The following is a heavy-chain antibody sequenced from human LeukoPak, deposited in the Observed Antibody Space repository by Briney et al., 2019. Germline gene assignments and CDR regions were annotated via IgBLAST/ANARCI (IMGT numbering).Heavy chain of an antibody. D-gene: IGHD1-26*01. CDR2: ISYDGSNK. CDR1: GFTFSSYA. CDR3: ASSGSYSFFDC. V-gene: IGHV3-30*04. Sequence: GGSLRLSCAASGFTFSSYAMHWVRQAPGKGPEWVAVISYDGSNKYYADSVKGRFTISRDNSKNTLYLQMNSLRAEDTAVYYCASSGSYSFFDCWGQGTLVTVSS. J-gene: IGHJ4*02.